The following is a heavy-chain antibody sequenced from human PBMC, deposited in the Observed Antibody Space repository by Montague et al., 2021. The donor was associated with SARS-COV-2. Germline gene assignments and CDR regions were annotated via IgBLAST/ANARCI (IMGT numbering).Heavy chain of an antibody. Sequence: SETLSLNCAVSGASVSSINWWCWVRQPPGRGLEWIAEIHHTGIINFNPSLRSRGLISLDSSKNQFSLTLNSVTAADTATYYCASHPVFQQLYSWGQGTLVSVS. CDR1: GASVSSINW. D-gene: IGHD6-13*01. CDR3: ASHPVFQQLYS. V-gene: IGHV4-4*02. CDR2: IHHTGII. J-gene: IGHJ4*02.